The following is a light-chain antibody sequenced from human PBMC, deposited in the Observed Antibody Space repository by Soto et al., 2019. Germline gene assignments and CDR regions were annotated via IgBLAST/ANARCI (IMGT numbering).Light chain of an antibody. V-gene: IGKV3-20*01. CDR2: RVP. J-gene: IGKJ4*01. CDR3: QQYGNVPLT. CDR1: QSVSNRY. Sequence: EVVLTQSPGTLSLSPGEGATLSCRASQSVSNRYFAWYQQKPGQAPRLLIYRVPSRATGIPDRFSGSGSGTDFTLTISRLEPEDFAVYYCQQYGNVPLTFGGGTKVDIK.